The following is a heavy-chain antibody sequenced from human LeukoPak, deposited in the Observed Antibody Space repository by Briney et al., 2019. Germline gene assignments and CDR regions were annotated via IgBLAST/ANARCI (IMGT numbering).Heavy chain of an antibody. V-gene: IGHV3-48*04. D-gene: IGHD2-2*01. CDR2: INTDGSDI. CDR3: ARDTFQPGLIDS. CDR1: GFTFSRYA. Sequence: QPGGSLRLSCAASGFTFSRYAMNWVRQAPGKGLEWVSYINTDGSDIHYADSVKGRFTISRDNARNTLYLQLSSLRAEDSAVYYCARDTFQPGLIDSWGQGTLVTVSS. J-gene: IGHJ4*02.